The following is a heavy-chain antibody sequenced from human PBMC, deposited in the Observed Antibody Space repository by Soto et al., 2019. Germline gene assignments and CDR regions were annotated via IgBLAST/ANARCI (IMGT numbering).Heavy chain of an antibody. D-gene: IGHD6-19*01. V-gene: IGHV3-30-3*01. Sequence: PGGSLRLSCAASGFTFSSYAMHWVRQAPGKGLEWVAVISYDGSNKYYADSVKGRFTISRDNSKNTLYLQMNSLRAEDTAVYYCARDSPLGREQWLVLSYYYYGMDVWGQGTTVTVSS. CDR3: ARDSPLGREQWLVLSYYYYGMDV. J-gene: IGHJ6*02. CDR1: GFTFSSYA. CDR2: ISYDGSNK.